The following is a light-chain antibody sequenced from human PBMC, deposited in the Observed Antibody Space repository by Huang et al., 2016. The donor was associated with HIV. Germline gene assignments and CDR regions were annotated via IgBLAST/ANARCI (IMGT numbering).Light chain of an antibody. CDR1: QSVSSN. V-gene: IGKV3-15*01. J-gene: IGKJ4*01. CDR2: GAS. Sequence: EIVMTQSPATLSVSPGERATLSCRASQSVSSNLAWYQQKPGQAPRLLLYGASTRATVIPARFSGSGSGTEFTLTISSLQSEDFAVYCCHQYNNWPPLTFGGGTKVEIK. CDR3: HQYNNWPPLT.